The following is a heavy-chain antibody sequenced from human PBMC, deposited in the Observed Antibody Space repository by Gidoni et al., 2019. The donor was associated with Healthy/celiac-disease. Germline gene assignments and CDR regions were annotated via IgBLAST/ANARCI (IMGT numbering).Heavy chain of an antibody. CDR1: GGSISSSSYY. V-gene: IGHV4-39*01. Sequence: QLQLQESGPGLVKPSETLSLTCTVSGGSISSSSYYWGWIRQPPGKGLEWIGSIYYSGSTYYNPSLKSRVTISVDTSKNQFSLKLSSVTAADTAVYYCASDSSGWYRDYWGQGTLVTVSS. J-gene: IGHJ4*02. CDR3: ASDSSGWYRDY. D-gene: IGHD6-19*01. CDR2: IYYSGST.